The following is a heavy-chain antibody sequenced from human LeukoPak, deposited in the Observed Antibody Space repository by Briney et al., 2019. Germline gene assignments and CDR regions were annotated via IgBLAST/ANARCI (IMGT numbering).Heavy chain of an antibody. CDR1: GFTFSSYW. D-gene: IGHD3-3*01. CDR3: AKAPVPRVDYYFDY. V-gene: IGHV3-74*01. Sequence: PGGSLRLSCAASGFTFSSYWMHWVRQAPGKGLVWVSRINSDGSSTSYADSVKGRFTISRDNSKNTLYLQMNSLRAEDTAVYYCAKAPVPRVDYYFDYWGQGTLVTVSS. CDR2: INSDGSST. J-gene: IGHJ4*02.